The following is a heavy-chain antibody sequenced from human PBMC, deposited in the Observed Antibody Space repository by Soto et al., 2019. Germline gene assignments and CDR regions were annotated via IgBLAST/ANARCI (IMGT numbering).Heavy chain of an antibody. CDR3: AKDRELELGLGFDY. CDR2: ISWNSGSI. V-gene: IGHV3-9*01. J-gene: IGHJ4*02. D-gene: IGHD1-7*01. Sequence: EVQLVESGGGLVQPGRSLRLSCAASGFTFDDYAMHWVRQAPGQGLEWVSGISWNSGSIGYADSVKGRFTISRDNAKNSLYLQMNSLRAEDTALYYCAKDRELELGLGFDYWGQGTLVTVSS. CDR1: GFTFDDYA.